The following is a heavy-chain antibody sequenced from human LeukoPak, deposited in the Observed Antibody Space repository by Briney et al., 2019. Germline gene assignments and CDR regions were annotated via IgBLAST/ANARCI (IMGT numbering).Heavy chain of an antibody. J-gene: IGHJ4*02. CDR3: ARDREPYCTGGTCYSTGDY. CDR1: GFTFSSCS. D-gene: IGHD2-15*01. Sequence: GGSLRLSCAVSGFTFSSCSMHWVRQAPGKGLEWVSSISSSGSYIYYADSVKGRFTISRDNAKNSLYLQMNSLRAEDTAVYYCARDREPYCTGGTCYSTGDYWGQGTLVPVSS. CDR2: ISSSGSYI. V-gene: IGHV3-21*06.